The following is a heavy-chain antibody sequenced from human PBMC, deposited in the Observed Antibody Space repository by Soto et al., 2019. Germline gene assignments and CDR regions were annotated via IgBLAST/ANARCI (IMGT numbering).Heavy chain of an antibody. V-gene: IGHV1-69*13. CDR2: IIPIFGTA. Sequence: GASVKVSCKASGGTFSSYAISWVRQAPGQGLEWMGGIIPIFGTANYAQKFQGRVTITADESTSTAYMELSSLRSEDTAVYYCAAGYSSGWYGGWFDPWGQGTLVTVSS. J-gene: IGHJ5*02. D-gene: IGHD6-19*01. CDR1: GGTFSSYA. CDR3: AAGYSSGWYGGWFDP.